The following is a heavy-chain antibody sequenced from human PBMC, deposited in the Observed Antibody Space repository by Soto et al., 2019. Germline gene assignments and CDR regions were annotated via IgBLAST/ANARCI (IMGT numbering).Heavy chain of an antibody. J-gene: IGHJ6*02. CDR1: GYTFTSYG. D-gene: IGHD4-4*01. V-gene: IGHV1-18*01. Sequence: ASVKVSCKASGYTFTSYGISWVRQAPGQGLEWMGWIRAYNGNTNYAQKLQGRVTITADEPTSTAYMELRSLRSEDTAVYYCARHSNFNYFYGLDVWGQGTTVTVSS. CDR2: IRAYNGNT. CDR3: ARHSNFNYFYGLDV.